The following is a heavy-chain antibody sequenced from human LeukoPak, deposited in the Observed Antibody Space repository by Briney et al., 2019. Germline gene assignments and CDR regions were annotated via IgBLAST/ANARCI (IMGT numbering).Heavy chain of an antibody. J-gene: IGHJ4*02. D-gene: IGHD4/OR15-4a*01. Sequence: PSETLSLTCTVSGGSISGSYWSWIRQPAGKGLEYIGRVFSSGITNYSPSLASRVTTSVDTSNSQFSLYLRSMTAADTAVYFCARGPGGASSEAWDFWGQGALVTVSS. V-gene: IGHV4-4*07. CDR3: ARGPGGASSEAWDF. CDR2: VFSSGIT. CDR1: GGSISGSY.